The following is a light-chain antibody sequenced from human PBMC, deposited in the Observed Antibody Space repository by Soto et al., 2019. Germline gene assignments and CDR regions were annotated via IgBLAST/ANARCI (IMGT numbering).Light chain of an antibody. V-gene: IGKV3-20*01. CDR2: GAS. J-gene: IGKJ1*01. CDR3: QQYGSSPWT. CDR1: RSVSSDY. Sequence: EIVLTQSPGTLSLSPGERATLSCRASRSVSSDYLAWYQQKPGQSPRLLIYGASTRATGVPDNFRGSGSGTSFPLSITTVGPEDFSVYYCQQYGSSPWTFGQGTKVEIK.